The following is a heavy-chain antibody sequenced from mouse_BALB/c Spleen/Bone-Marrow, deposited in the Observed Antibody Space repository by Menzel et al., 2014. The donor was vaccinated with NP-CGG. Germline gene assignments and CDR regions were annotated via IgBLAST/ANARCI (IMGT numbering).Heavy chain of an antibody. CDR2: INPYNDGT. CDR1: GYTFTAYV. V-gene: IGHV1-14*01. D-gene: IGHD2-3*01. J-gene: IGHJ2*01. Sequence: EVKVVESGPELVKPGASVKMSCKASGYTFTAYVMHWVKQKPGQGLEWIGYINPYNDGTNYIEKFKGKATLTSDIPSSTAYMELSSLTSEDSAVYYCAREGWLLRFDYWGQGTTLTVSS. CDR3: AREGWLLRFDY.